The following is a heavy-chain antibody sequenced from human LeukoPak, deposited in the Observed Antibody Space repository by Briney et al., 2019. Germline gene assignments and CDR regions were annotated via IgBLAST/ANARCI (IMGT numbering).Heavy chain of an antibody. CDR2: IYYSGST. V-gene: IGHV4-59*08. CDR1: GGSINTYY. CDR3: AASARLILQESVY. Sequence: PSETLSLTCTVSGGSINTYYWSWIRHLPGKGLEWIGYIYYSGSTTYNPSLRSRVTISVDTSKNQFSLRLSSVTAADTAVYYCAASARLILQESVYWGQGAQVTVSS. D-gene: IGHD6-19*01. J-gene: IGHJ4*02.